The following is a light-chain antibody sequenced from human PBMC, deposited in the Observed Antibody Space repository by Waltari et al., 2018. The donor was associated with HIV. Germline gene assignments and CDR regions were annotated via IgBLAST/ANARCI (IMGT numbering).Light chain of an antibody. CDR2: RNA. V-gene: IGLV1-47*01. CDR3: GAWNGSPSGPV. J-gene: IGLJ3*02. CDR1: SSSIGSGY. Sequence: QSVLTQPPSVSGAPGQRVTVSCSGSSSSIGSGYVCWYQQLPGAAPKLGIYRNAQRPSGFPDRFSGSKSGTSASLAISGLRSEDEAVYYCGAWNGSPSGPVFGGGTKLTVL.